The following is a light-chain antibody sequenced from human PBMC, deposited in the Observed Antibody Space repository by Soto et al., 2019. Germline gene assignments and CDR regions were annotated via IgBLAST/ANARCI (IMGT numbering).Light chain of an antibody. CDR2: GAS. CDR3: QQYDRSPWT. V-gene: IGKV3-20*01. J-gene: IGKJ1*01. CDR1: QSVSDSY. Sequence: EMVVTQSPDTLSMSPGERATLFCRASQSVSDSYLAWYQQKPGQAPRLLIYGASSRATGIPDRFTGAGSGTDFTLTISRLESEDFAVYYCQQYDRSPWTFGQGTKVEIK.